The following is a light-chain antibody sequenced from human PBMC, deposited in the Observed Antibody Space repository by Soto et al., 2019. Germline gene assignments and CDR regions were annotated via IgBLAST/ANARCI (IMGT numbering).Light chain of an antibody. CDR3: QQYNSWPPGLFT. V-gene: IGKV3-15*01. CDR1: QSISSN. J-gene: IGKJ3*01. Sequence: DMAMTQSPATLSVSPGERATLSCMASQSISSNLAWYQQKPGQSPRLLIYGASTRATGVPARFSGSGSGTEFTLTISSLQSEDFAVYYCQQYNSWPPGLFTFGPGTKVDIK. CDR2: GAS.